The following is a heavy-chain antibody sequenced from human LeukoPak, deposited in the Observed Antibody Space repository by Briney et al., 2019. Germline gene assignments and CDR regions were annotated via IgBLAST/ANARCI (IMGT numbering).Heavy chain of an antibody. CDR2: IYYSGST. CDR3: ARGRPLDAFDI. V-gene: IGHV4-31*03. J-gene: IGHJ3*02. Sequence: SETLSLTCTVSGGSISSGGYYWSWIRQHPGKGLEWIGYIYYSGSTYYNPSLKSRVTISVDTSKNQFSLKLSSVAAADTAVYYCARGRPLDAFDIWGQGTLVTVSS. CDR1: GGSISSGGYY.